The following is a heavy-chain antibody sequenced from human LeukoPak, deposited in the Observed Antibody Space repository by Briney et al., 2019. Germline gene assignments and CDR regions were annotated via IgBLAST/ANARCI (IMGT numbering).Heavy chain of an antibody. CDR1: GFTFSSYW. V-gene: IGHV3-74*01. CDR3: ASGMVGATWDAFDI. Sequence: GGSLRLSCAASGFTFSSYWMHWVRQAPGKGLVWVSRINSDGSSTSYADSVKGRFTISRDNAKNSLYLQMNSLRAEDTAVYYCASGMVGATWDAFDIWGQGTMVTVSS. CDR2: INSDGSST. J-gene: IGHJ3*02. D-gene: IGHD1-26*01.